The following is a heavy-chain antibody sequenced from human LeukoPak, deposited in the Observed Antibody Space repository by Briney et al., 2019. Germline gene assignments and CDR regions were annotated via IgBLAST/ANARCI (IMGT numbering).Heavy chain of an antibody. CDR3: AISIGSEYYFDY. Sequence: GGSLRLSCAASGFTFRNYAMSWVRQPPGKGLEWVSAISGSGGSTYYADSVKGRFTISRDNSKNTLYLQMNSLRAEDTAVYYCAISIGSEYYFDYWGQGTLVTVSS. J-gene: IGHJ4*02. V-gene: IGHV3-23*01. CDR2: ISGSGGST. D-gene: IGHD3-16*01. CDR1: GFTFRNYA.